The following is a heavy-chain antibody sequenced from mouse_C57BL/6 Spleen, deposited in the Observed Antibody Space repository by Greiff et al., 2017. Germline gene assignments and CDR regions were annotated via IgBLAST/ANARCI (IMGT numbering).Heavy chain of an antibody. CDR2: ISSGSSTI. CDR3: ARDSNYPYWYFDV. D-gene: IGHD2-5*01. Sequence: EVKLVESGGGLVKPGGSLKLSCAASGFTFSDYGMHWVRQALEKGLEWVAYISSGSSTIYYADTVKGRFTISRDNAKNTLFLQMTSLRSEDTAMYYCARDSNYPYWYFDVWGTGTTVTVSS. V-gene: IGHV5-17*01. J-gene: IGHJ1*03. CDR1: GFTFSDYG.